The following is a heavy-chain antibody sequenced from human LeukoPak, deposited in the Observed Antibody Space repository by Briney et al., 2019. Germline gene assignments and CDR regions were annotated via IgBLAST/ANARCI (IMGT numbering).Heavy chain of an antibody. V-gene: IGHV1-8*02. CDR1: GYTFTSYD. J-gene: IGHJ6*03. Sequence: ASVKVSCKASGYTFTSYDINWVRQAPGQGLEWMAWMNPGSGDTGYEGKFQARLSLSSNTSIITASMELTSLTSEDTAVYYCARSRRGYYMDVWGKGTTVIVSS. CDR2: MNPGSGDT. CDR3: ARSRRGYYMDV.